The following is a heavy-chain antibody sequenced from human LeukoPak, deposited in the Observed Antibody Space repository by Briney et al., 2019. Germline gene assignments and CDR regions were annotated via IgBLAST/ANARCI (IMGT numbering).Heavy chain of an antibody. J-gene: IGHJ4*02. CDR1: GFTFSSYS. CDR3: ARVASYYDSSGYYYSVSDY. CDR2: ISSSSSYI. D-gene: IGHD3-22*01. V-gene: IGHV3-21*01. Sequence: GGSLRLSCAASGFTFSSYSMNWVRQAPGKGLEWVSSISSSSSYIYYADSVKGRFTISRDNAKNSLYLQMNSLRAEDTAVYYCARVASYYDSSGYYYSVSDYWGQGTLVTVSA.